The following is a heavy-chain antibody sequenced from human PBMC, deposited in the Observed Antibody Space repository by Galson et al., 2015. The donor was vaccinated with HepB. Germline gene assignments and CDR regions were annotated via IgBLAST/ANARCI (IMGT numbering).Heavy chain of an antibody. D-gene: IGHD2-15*01. J-gene: IGHJ4*02. CDR3: AKDRGGYCSGGSCYAPDFDY. Sequence: SLRLSCAASGFTFSSYGMHWVRQAPGKGLEWVAFIRYDGSNKYYADSVKGRFTISRDNSKNTLYLQMNSLRAEDTAVYYCAKDRGGYCSGGSCYAPDFDYWGQGTLVTVSS. V-gene: IGHV3-30*02. CDR2: IRYDGSNK. CDR1: GFTFSSYG.